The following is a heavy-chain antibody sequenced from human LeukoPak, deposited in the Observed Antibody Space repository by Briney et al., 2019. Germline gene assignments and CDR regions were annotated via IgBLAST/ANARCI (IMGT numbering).Heavy chain of an antibody. J-gene: IGHJ4*02. CDR1: GFTFSTFA. D-gene: IGHD3-9*01. Sequence: QTGGSLRLSCAASGFTFSTFAMSWVRQPPGKGLEWVSGISGSGVSTYYADSVKGRFTISRDNSKNTLYLQMNTLRAEDTAVYYCAKESGFLDWFLVYFDYWGQGALVTVSS. CDR3: AKESGFLDWFLVYFDY. V-gene: IGHV3-23*01. CDR2: ISGSGVST.